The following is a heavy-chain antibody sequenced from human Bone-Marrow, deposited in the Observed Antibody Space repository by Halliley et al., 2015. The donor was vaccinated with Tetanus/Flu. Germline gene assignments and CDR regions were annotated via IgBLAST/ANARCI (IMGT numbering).Heavy chain of an antibody. J-gene: IGHJ5*02. CDR2: IYYSGST. V-gene: IGHV4-59*01. Sequence: GLVKPSETLSLTCTVSGGSINNYYWSWIRKPPGKGLEWIGYIYYSGSTKYNPSLKSRVTISVDTSKNQFSLKLSSVTAADTAVYSCAREGPSLDVDWFDPWGQGTLVTVSS. D-gene: IGHD6-6*01. CDR1: GGSINNYY. CDR3: AREGPSLDVDWFDP.